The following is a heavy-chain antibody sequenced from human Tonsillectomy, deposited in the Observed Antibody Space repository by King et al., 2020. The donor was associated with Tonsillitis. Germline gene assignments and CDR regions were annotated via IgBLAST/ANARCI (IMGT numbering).Heavy chain of an antibody. CDR1: GFTFSSYA. CDR3: AREFRANSPADVYYGMDV. CDR2: ISYDGSNK. Sequence: VQLVESGGGVVQPGRSLRLSCAASGFTFSSYAMHWVRQAPGKGLEWVAVISYDGSNKYYADSVKGRFTISRDNSKNTLYLQMNSLRAEDTAVYYCAREFRANSPADVYYGMDVWGQGTTVTVS. J-gene: IGHJ6*02. D-gene: IGHD4-23*01. V-gene: IGHV3-30*04.